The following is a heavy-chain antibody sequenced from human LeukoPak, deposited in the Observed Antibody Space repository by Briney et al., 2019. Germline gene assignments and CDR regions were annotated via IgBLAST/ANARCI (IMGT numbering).Heavy chain of an antibody. CDR2: ISFRGNT. V-gene: IGHV4-59*08. J-gene: IGHJ2*01. CDR1: GASFEHFF. D-gene: IGHD5/OR15-5a*01. CDR3: AKSTTFPYFWNFDL. Sequence: PSETLSLTCIVSGASFEHFFWSWIRQPPGKGLEWIGYISFRGNTNYNPSLKSRITISLDTSKNQFSLKLSSVTAADTAVYYCAKSTTFPYFWNFDLWGRGTLVTVSS.